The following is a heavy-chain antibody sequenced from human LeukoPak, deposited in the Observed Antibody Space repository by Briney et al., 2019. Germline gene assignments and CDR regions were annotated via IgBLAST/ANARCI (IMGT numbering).Heavy chain of an antibody. CDR3: ARDWRYSSSSQYYFGMDV. Sequence: GGSLRLSCAASGFTVSSDYMSWVRQAPGKGLEWVSVIYSGGSTYYADSVRGRFSISRDNAKNSLYLEMNSLRAEDTAVYYCARDWRYSSSSQYYFGMDVWGQGTTVTVSS. J-gene: IGHJ6*02. CDR1: GFTVSSDY. CDR2: IYSGGST. D-gene: IGHD6-6*01. V-gene: IGHV3-53*01.